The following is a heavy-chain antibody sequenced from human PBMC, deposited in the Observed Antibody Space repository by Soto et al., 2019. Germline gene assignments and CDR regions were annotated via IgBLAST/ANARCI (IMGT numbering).Heavy chain of an antibody. J-gene: IGHJ4*02. Sequence: ASVKVSCKASGYTFTSYGISWVRQAPGQGLEWMGWISAYNGNTNYAQKLQGRVTMTTGTSTSKACMEQRNQRSDDTDVYYCGREVRAIHKLGRGRGTAYYFDYWGQGTLVTVSS. V-gene: IGHV1-18*01. D-gene: IGHD7-27*01. CDR1: GYTFTSYG. CDR3: GREVRAIHKLGRGRGTAYYFDY. CDR2: ISAYNGNT.